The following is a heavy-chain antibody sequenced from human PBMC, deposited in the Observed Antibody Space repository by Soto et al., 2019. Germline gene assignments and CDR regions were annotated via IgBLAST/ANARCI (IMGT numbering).Heavy chain of an antibody. Sequence: QVQLQESGPGLVKPSGTLSLTCTVSSGSISSYYWSWIRQPPGTGLEWIGYIYFRGSTHYNPSLKRRGSPSIDTSNNQFPLNLRSVTAADTAVYYCARDAYISSWLDYWGQGTLVTVSS. CDR1: SGSISSYY. V-gene: IGHV4-59*13. CDR3: ARDAYISSWLDY. D-gene: IGHD6-13*01. J-gene: IGHJ4*02. CDR2: IYFRGST.